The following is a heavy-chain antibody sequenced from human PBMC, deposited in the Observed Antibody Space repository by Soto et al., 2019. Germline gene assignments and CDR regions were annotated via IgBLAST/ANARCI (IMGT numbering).Heavy chain of an antibody. Sequence: SVKVSCKASGGTFSSYTISWVRQAPGQGLEWMGRIIPILGIADYAQKFQGRVTITVDKSTSTAYMELSSLRSEDTAVYYCARARWMVRPYYFDYWGQGTLVTVSS. J-gene: IGHJ4*02. CDR3: ARARWMVRPYYFDY. CDR2: IIPILGIA. V-gene: IGHV1-69*02. CDR1: GGTFSSYT. D-gene: IGHD3-10*01.